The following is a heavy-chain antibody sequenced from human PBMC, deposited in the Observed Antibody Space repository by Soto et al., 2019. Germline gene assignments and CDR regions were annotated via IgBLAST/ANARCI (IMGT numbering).Heavy chain of an antibody. CDR2: ISGYNGNT. V-gene: IGHV1-18*01. CDR1: GYTFTNFG. Sequence: QVQLVQSGAEVKKPGASVKVSCKASGYTFTNFGISWVRQAPGQGLEWIGWISGYNGNTNYAQLLKGRVTMTTDTSTNTAYLELRSLTSDDTAVYYCAREWCHYTWYTDPMCLGPWGQGTLVTVSS. CDR3: AREWCHYTWYTDPMCLGP. D-gene: IGHD2-8*01. J-gene: IGHJ5*02.